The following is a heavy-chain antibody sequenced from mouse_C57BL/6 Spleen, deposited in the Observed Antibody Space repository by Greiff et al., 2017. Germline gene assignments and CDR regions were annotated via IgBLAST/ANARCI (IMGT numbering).Heavy chain of an antibody. V-gene: IGHV1-59*01. CDR3: ARSANWVYFDY. CDR1: GYTFTSYW. Sequence: VQLKQPGAELVRPGTSVKLSCKASGYTFTSYWMHWVKQRPGQGLEWIGVIDPSDSYTNYNQKFKGKATLTVDTSSSTAYMQLSSLTSEDSAVYYCARSANWVYFDYWGQGTTRTVSS. CDR2: IDPSDSYT. J-gene: IGHJ2*01. D-gene: IGHD4-1*01.